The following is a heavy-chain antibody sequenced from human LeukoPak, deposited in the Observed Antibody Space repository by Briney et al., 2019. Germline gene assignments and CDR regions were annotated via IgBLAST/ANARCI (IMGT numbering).Heavy chain of an antibody. CDR1: GFTVSSNY. J-gene: IGHJ4*02. D-gene: IGHD1-1*01. Sequence: GGSLRLSCADSGFTVSSNYMRWVRQAPGKGLEWVSVIYSGGSTHYADSVKGRFTISRDNSKNTLYLQMNSLRAEDAVVYYCAKSETGSIPYFNYWGQGTLVTVSS. CDR2: IYSGGST. CDR3: AKSETGSIPYFNY. V-gene: IGHV3-66*01.